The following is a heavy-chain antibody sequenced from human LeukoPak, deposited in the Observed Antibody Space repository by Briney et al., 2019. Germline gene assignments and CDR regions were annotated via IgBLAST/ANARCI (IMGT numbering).Heavy chain of an antibody. Sequence: SGGSLRLSCAASGFTFSTYGMHWVRQAPGKELEWVAFIRSDGSNKYYADSVKGRFTISRDTSKNTLFVEINSLRAEDTAVYYCAKDLHPMVGAKTSDCWGQGTLVTVSS. V-gene: IGHV3-30*02. D-gene: IGHD1-26*01. CDR2: IRSDGSNK. CDR1: GFTFSTYG. J-gene: IGHJ4*02. CDR3: AKDLHPMVGAKTSDC.